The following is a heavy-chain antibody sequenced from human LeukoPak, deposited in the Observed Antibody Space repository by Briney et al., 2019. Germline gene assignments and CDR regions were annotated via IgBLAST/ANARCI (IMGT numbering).Heavy chain of an antibody. Sequence: AGGSLRLSCAASGFTFSSYAMSWVRQAPGKGLEWVSGLNWNGASTGYADSVKGRFTISRDNAKNTLYLQMNSLRAEDTAVYYCASLPTVTSPYYMDVWGKGTTVTVSS. CDR1: GFTFSSYA. V-gene: IGHV3-20*04. D-gene: IGHD4-17*01. CDR3: ASLPTVTSPYYMDV. J-gene: IGHJ6*03. CDR2: LNWNGAST.